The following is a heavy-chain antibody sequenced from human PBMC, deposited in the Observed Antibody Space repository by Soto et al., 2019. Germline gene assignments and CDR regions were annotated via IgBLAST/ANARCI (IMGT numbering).Heavy chain of an antibody. Sequence: PVGSLRLSCAASGFTFTNYAMTWVRQAPGKGLEWVSTISGGGSITYYADSLKGRFTISRDNSKNTLYLQINSLRAEDTAVYYCAKTIRGGYSSSWYYFDYWGQGT. CDR1: GFTFTNYA. V-gene: IGHV3-23*01. J-gene: IGHJ4*02. CDR2: ISGGGSIT. CDR3: AKTIRGGYSSSWYYFDY. D-gene: IGHD6-13*01.